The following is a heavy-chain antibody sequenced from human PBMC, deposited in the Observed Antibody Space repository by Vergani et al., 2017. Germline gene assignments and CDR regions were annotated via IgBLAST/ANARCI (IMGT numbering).Heavy chain of an antibody. D-gene: IGHD5-18*01. CDR1: GYSFTSYW. Sequence: EVQLVQSGAEVKTPGESLRISCKGSGYSFTSYWISWVRQRPGKGLEWMGRIDPSDSYTNYRPSFRGHVTISADKSISAAYLQWSSLKASDTALYYCARNEKYSYGYAYWGQGTLVTVSS. V-gene: IGHV5-10-1*03. CDR3: ARNEKYSYGYAY. CDR2: IDPSDSYT. J-gene: IGHJ4*02.